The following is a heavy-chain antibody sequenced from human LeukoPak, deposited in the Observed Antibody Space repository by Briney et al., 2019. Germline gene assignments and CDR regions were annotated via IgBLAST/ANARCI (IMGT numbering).Heavy chain of an antibody. CDR1: GFTFSSYA. CDR2: ISGSGGST. Sequence: PGGSLRLPCAASGFTFSSYAMSWVRQARGKGLGWVSAISGSGGSTYYADSVKGRFTISRDNSKNTLYLQMNSLRAEDTAVYYCVTGDIVVVWGQGTLVTVSS. V-gene: IGHV3-23*01. CDR3: VTGDIVVV. D-gene: IGHD2-15*01. J-gene: IGHJ4*02.